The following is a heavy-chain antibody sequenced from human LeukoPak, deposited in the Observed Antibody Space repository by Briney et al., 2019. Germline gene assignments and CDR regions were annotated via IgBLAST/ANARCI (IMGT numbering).Heavy chain of an antibody. D-gene: IGHD2-2*01. CDR2: IIPIFGTA. CDR1: GGTFSSYA. V-gene: IGHV1-69*13. CDR3: AAGEVVPAAPSSQLAFDI. J-gene: IGHJ3*02. Sequence: SVKVSCKASGGTFSSYAISWVRQAPGQGLEWMGGIIPIFGTANYAQKFQGRVTITADESTSTAYMELSSLRSEDTAVYYCAAGEVVPAAPSSQLAFDIWGQGTMVTVSS.